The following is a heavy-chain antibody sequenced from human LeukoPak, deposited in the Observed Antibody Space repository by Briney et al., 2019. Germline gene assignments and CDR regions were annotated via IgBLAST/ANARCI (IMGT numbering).Heavy chain of an antibody. Sequence: PSETLSLTCTVSAGSNNSYYWSWIRQPPGKGLEWIGYTHPSGNTNYSPSLKSRVTISIDTSRNQFSLKLRSVTAADTAVYYCARKAPKKGWFDPWCQGTLVTVS. CDR2: THPSGNT. J-gene: IGHJ5*02. CDR1: AGSNNSYY. V-gene: IGHV4-4*09. CDR3: ARKAPKKGWFDP.